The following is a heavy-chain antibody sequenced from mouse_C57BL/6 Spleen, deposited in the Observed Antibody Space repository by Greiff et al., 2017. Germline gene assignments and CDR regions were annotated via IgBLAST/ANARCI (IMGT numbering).Heavy chain of an antibody. CDR1: GFNIKDYY. CDR3: THYYGSSHWYFDV. Sequence: VHVKQSGAELVRPGASVKLSCTASGFNIKDYYMHWVKQRPEQGLEWIGRIDPEDGDTEYAPKFQGKATMTADTSSNTAYLQLSSLTSEDTAVYYCTHYYGSSHWYFDVWGTGTTVTVSS. V-gene: IGHV14-1*01. CDR2: IDPEDGDT. J-gene: IGHJ1*03. D-gene: IGHD1-1*01.